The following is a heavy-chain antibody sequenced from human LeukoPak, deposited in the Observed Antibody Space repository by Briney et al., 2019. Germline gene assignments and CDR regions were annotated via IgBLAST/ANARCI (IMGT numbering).Heavy chain of an antibody. D-gene: IGHD5-24*01. Sequence: ASVKVSCKASGYTFTYRYLHWVRQAPGQALEWMGWITPFNGNTNYAQKFQDRVTITRDRSMSTAYMELSSLRSEDTAMYYCASGTLRDGYNWWYFDYWGQGTLVTVSP. CDR3: ASGTLRDGYNWWYFDY. V-gene: IGHV1-45*02. J-gene: IGHJ4*02. CDR2: ITPFNGNT. CDR1: GYTFTYRY.